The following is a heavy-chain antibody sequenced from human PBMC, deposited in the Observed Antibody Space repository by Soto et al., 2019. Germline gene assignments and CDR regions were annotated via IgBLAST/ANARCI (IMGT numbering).Heavy chain of an antibody. V-gene: IGHV3-30*18. CDR3: AKDRYSGTYPTDFDY. CDR1: GFTFSSYG. D-gene: IGHD1-26*01. Sequence: GSLRLSCAGSGFTFSSYGIHWVRQAPGKGLEWVALISYDGGNEKYTESVKDRFTISRDDSHNVAYLQMSSLRTEDTAMYYCAKDRYSGTYPTDFDYWGQGSQVTVSS. CDR2: ISYDGGNE. J-gene: IGHJ4*02.